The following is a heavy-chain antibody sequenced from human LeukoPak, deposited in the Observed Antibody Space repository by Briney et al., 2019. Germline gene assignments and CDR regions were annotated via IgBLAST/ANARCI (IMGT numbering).Heavy chain of an antibody. D-gene: IGHD2-2*01. Sequence: SETLSPTCTVSGGSVSSGSYYWSWIRQPPGKGLEWIGYIYYSGSTNYNPSLKSRVTISVDTSKNQFSLKLSSVTAADTAVYYCATYCSSTSCYARFSFDYWGQGTLVTVSS. CDR3: ATYCSSTSCYARFSFDY. J-gene: IGHJ4*02. CDR2: IYYSGST. CDR1: GGSVSSGSYY. V-gene: IGHV4-61*01.